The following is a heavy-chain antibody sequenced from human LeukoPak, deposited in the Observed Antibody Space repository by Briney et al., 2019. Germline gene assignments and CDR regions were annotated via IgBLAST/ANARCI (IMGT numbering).Heavy chain of an antibody. CDR1: GGSFSGYY. J-gene: IGHJ4*02. V-gene: IGHV4-34*01. Sequence: SETLSLTCAVYGGSFSGYYWSWIRQPPGKGLEWIGAINHSGSTNYNPSLKSRVSISVDTSKSQFSLKLSSVTAADTAVYYCARQIASAGTAGFDFWGQGALVTVSS. D-gene: IGHD6-13*01. CDR2: INHSGST. CDR3: ARQIASAGTAGFDF.